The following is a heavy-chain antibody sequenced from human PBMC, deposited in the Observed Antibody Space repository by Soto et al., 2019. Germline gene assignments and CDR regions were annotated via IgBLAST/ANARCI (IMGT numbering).Heavy chain of an antibody. CDR1: GFTFSSYA. CDR3: AKDSRSSTRTYYGMDV. CDR2: ISGSGGST. D-gene: IGHD2-2*01. Sequence: PGGSLRLSCAASGFTFSSYAMSWVRQAPGKGLEWVSAISGSGGSTYYADSVKGRFTISRDNSKNTLYLQMNSLRAEDTAVYYCAKDSRSSTRTYYGMDVWGQGTTVTVSS. J-gene: IGHJ6*02. V-gene: IGHV3-23*01.